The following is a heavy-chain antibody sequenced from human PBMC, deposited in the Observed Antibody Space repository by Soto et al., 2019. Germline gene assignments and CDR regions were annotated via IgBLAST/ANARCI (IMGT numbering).Heavy chain of an antibody. CDR3: ARDRVRATTSWFDS. D-gene: IGHD1-26*01. V-gene: IGHV3-7*01. J-gene: IGHJ5*01. CDR2: IKEDGSEK. CDR1: GFTFYDYW. Sequence: SLRLSCAAPGFTFYDYWVGLVRQAPGKGLEWVANIKEDGSEKYYVDSVKGRFTISRDNAKNSVFLQMTSLRAEDTAVYYCARDRVRATTSWFDSWGQGALVTVSS.